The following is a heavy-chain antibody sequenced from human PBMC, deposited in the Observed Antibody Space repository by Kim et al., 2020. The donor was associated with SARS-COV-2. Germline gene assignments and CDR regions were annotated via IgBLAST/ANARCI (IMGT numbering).Heavy chain of an antibody. D-gene: IGHD3-3*01. V-gene: IGHV4-34*01. CDR2: INHSGST. CDR3: ARAARFWSGYSYYYYGMDV. Sequence: SETLSLTCAVYGGSFSGYYWSWIRQPPGKGLEWIGEINHSGSTNYNPSLKSRVTISVDTSKNQFSLKLSSVTAADTAVYYCARAARFWSGYSYYYYGMDVWGQGTTVTVSS. CDR1: GGSFSGYY. J-gene: IGHJ6*02.